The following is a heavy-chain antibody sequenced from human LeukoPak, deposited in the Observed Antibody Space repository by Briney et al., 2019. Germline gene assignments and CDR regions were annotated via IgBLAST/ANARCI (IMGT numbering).Heavy chain of an antibody. CDR3: ARVGYYYDSSGYYFDY. D-gene: IGHD3-22*01. CDR2: IYYSGST. V-gene: IGHV4-31*03. Sequence: SETLSLTCTVSGGSISSGGYYWSWIRQHPGKGLEWIGYIYYSGSTYYNPSLKSRVTISVDTSKNQFSLKLSSVTAADTAVYYCARVGYYYDSSGYYFDYWGQGTLVTVSS. CDR1: GGSISSGGYY. J-gene: IGHJ4*02.